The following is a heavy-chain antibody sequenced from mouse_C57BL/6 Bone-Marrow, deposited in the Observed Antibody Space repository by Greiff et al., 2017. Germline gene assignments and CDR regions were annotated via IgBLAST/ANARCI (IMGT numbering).Heavy chain of an antibody. D-gene: IGHD3-2*02. V-gene: IGHV3-6*01. CDR3: ARSSGLWYFDV. CDR2: ISYDGSN. Sequence: EVKLMESGPGLVKPSQSLSLTCSVTGYSITSGYYWNWIRQFPGNKLEWMGYISYDGSNNYNPSLKNRISITRDTSKNQFFLKLNSVTTEDTATYYCARSSGLWYFDVWGTGTTVTVSS. CDR1: GYSITSGYY. J-gene: IGHJ1*03.